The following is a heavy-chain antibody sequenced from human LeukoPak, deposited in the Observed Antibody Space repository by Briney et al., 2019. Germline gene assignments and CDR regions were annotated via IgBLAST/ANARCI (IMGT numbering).Heavy chain of an antibody. J-gene: IGHJ3*02. CDR3: ARVRYYEAFDI. Sequence: PSETLSLTCTVSGGSISSYYWSWIRQPPGKGLEWIGYIYYSGSTNYNPSLKSRVTISVDTSKNQFSLKLSSVTAADTAVYYCARVRYYEAFDIWGQGTTVTVSS. CDR1: GGSISSYY. CDR2: IYYSGST. V-gene: IGHV4-59*01. D-gene: IGHD2-8*01.